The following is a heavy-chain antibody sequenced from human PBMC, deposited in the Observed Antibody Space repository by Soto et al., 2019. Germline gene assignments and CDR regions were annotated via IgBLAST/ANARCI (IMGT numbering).Heavy chain of an antibody. CDR3: AKRPRDRAPDF. Sequence: GASVKVSCKASGYTFNSYGITWVRQAPGQGLEWIGWISAYNGKTNYAQNLQGRVTMTTDTSTSTAHMELRSLIFDDTAVYFCAKRPRDRAPDFWGQGTLVTGSS. CDR2: ISAYNGKT. D-gene: IGHD6-25*01. J-gene: IGHJ4*02. V-gene: IGHV1-18*01. CDR1: GYTFNSYG.